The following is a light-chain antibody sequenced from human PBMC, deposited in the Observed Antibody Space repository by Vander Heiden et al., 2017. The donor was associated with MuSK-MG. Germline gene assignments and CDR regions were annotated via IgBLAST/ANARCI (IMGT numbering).Light chain of an antibody. J-gene: IGLJ2*01. CDR1: NIGSKT. CDR3: QVWDSSLRV. V-gene: IGLV3-21*04. Sequence: SYVLTQPPSVSGAPGQAARITCGGDNIGSKTVHWYQQKPGQAPVLVIYYDSDRPSGIPERFSGSNSGNTATLTISRVEAGDEADYYFQVWDSSLRVFGGGTKLTVL. CDR2: YDS.